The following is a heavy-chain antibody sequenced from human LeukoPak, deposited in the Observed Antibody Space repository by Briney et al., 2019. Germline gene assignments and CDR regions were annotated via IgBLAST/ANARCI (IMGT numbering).Heavy chain of an antibody. J-gene: IGHJ3*02. V-gene: IGHV3-53*05. CDR1: GFTVSSNY. Sequence: GGSLRLSCAASGFTVSSNYMSWVRQAPGKGLEWVSVIYSGGSTYYADSVKGRFTISRDNAKNSVYLQMNSLRAEDTAVYYCAKLKGQSGNYGDSLHRSRFPFDIWGQGTMVTVSS. CDR3: AKLKGQSGNYGDSLHRSRFPFDI. CDR2: IYSGGST. D-gene: IGHD1-26*01.